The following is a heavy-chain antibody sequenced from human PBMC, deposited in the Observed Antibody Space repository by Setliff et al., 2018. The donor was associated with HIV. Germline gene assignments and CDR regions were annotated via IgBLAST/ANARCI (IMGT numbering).Heavy chain of an antibody. J-gene: IGHJ4*02. Sequence: SETLSLTCAVSGGSISSGGYSWSWIRQPPGKGLEWIGSIYYTGSTDYNPSLMSRVTISLDTPKNQFSLKLNSVIAADTAVYYCARNRVPSSLWGQGTLVTVSS. CDR1: GGSISSGGYS. CDR2: IYYTGST. CDR3: ARNRVPSSL. V-gene: IGHV4-30-2*03. D-gene: IGHD3-10*01.